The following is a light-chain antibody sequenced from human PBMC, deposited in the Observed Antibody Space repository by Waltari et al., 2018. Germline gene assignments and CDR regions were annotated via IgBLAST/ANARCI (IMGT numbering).Light chain of an antibody. CDR2: EVT. Sequence: QSALTQPASVSGSPGQSITISCTGTSSDVGGYNYVSWYQQHPGKAPKVMIYEVTNRPAGVAHRFSGSKSDNTASLTISGLQAEDEAYYYCTSFTSSNTWVFGGGTKLTVL. V-gene: IGLV2-14*01. CDR3: TSFTSSNTWV. J-gene: IGLJ3*02. CDR1: SSDVGGYNY.